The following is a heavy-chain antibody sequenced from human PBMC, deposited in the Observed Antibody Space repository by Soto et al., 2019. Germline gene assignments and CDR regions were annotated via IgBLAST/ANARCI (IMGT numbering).Heavy chain of an antibody. CDR2: IYYSGST. J-gene: IGHJ4*02. D-gene: IGHD3-9*01. Sequence: SETLSLTCTVSGGSISSYYWSWIRQPPGKGLEWIGYIYYSGSTNYNPSLKSRVTISVDTSKNQFSLKLSSVTAADTAVYYCATSEGTGLGVYFDYWGQGTLVTVSS. CDR1: GGSISSYY. CDR3: ATSEGTGLGVYFDY. V-gene: IGHV4-59*01.